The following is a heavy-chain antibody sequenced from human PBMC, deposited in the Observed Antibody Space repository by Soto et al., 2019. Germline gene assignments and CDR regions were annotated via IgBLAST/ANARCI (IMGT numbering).Heavy chain of an antibody. CDR1: GYTFTGYY. CDR3: ARSRYSSSRGFDY. CDR2: INPNSGGT. Sequence: ASVKVSCKASGYTFTGYYMHWVRQAPGQGLEWMGWINPNSGGTNYAQKFQGWVTMTRDTSISTAYMELSRLRSDDTAVYYCARSRYSSSRGFDYWRQGTLVTV. V-gene: IGHV1-2*04. J-gene: IGHJ4*02. D-gene: IGHD6-19*01.